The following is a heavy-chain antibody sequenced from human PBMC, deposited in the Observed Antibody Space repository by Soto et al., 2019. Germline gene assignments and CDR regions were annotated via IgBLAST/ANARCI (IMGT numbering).Heavy chain of an antibody. Sequence: EVQLLESGGGLVQPGGSLRLSCAASGLTFSSYAMTWVRQAPGKGLEWVSVITSSGGSTYYADSVKGRFTISRDNSMNTLYLQMNSLRVEDTAIYYCAKARFTGLGDSWGQGTLVSVSS. CDR1: GLTFSSYA. D-gene: IGHD2-8*02. CDR3: AKARFTGLGDS. V-gene: IGHV3-23*01. CDR2: ITSSGGST. J-gene: IGHJ4*02.